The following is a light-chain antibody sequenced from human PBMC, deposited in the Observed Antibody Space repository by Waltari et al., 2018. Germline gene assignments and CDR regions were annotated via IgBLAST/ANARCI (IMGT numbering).Light chain of an antibody. CDR1: QSVSRNY. V-gene: IGKV3-20*01. CDR2: DAS. J-gene: IGKJ1*01. CDR3: QQFGSSPRT. Sequence: DIVLTQSPGTLSLSPGERATLSCWASQSVSRNYLAWYQQKPGQAPRLLIYDASSRATGVSDRFSGSGSGTDFTLTISRLGPEDFAVYFCQQFGSSPRTFGQGTKVEI.